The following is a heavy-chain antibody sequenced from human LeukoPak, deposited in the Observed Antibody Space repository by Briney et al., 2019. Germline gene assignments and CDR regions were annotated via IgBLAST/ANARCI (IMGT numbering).Heavy chain of an antibody. D-gene: IGHD1-26*01. V-gene: IGHV4-59*08. J-gene: IGHJ5*02. Sequence: SETLSLTCTVSGGSISSYYWSWVRQPPGKGLEWIGSIYHSGTADYNPSLKSRVTISVDTSKNQFSLKLSSVTAADTAVYYCARGPSSGRPTPWFDPWGQGTLVTVSS. CDR1: GGSISSYY. CDR2: IYHSGTA. CDR3: ARGPSSGRPTPWFDP.